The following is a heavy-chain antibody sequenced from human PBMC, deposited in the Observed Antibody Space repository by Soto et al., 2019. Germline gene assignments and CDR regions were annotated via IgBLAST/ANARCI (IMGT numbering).Heavy chain of an antibody. CDR3: TTDSRTTLPEIRFDY. CDR1: GFPFNNAW. CDR2: VKSKADGGSG. J-gene: IGHJ4*01. V-gene: IGHV3-15*07. D-gene: IGHD1-26*01. Sequence: GGSLRLSCAASGFPFNNAWINWVRQVPGKGLEWVGRVKSKADGGSGDYAAPVKGRFVVSRDDSKDIVYLQMNSLKIEDTGFFYCTTDSRTTLPEIRFDYWGHGTQVTVSS.